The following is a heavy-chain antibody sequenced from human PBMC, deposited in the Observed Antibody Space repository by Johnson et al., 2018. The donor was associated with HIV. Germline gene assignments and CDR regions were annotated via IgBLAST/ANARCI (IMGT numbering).Heavy chain of an antibody. CDR1: GFTFSSYD. V-gene: IGHV3-13*01. Sequence: VQLVESGGGLVQPVGSLRLSCAASGFTFSSYDMHWVRQATGKGLEWVSAIGTAGDTYYADSVKGRFTISRDNSKNTLYLQMNSLRAEDTAVYYCAKDRMYDYGDYGGAFDIWGQGTMVTVSS. CDR2: IGTAGDT. J-gene: IGHJ3*02. CDR3: AKDRMYDYGDYGGAFDI. D-gene: IGHD4-17*01.